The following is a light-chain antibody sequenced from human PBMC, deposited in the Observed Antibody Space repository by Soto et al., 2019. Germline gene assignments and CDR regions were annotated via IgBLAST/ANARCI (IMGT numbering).Light chain of an antibody. Sequence: QSALTQPASVSGSPGQSITISCTGSSNDIGAYKYVSWYQQYPGKAPKLIIFEVSNRPSGVSNRFSGSKSGSTASLTIAGLQAEDEADYHCRSYTTGSTLYVFGGGTKVTVL. CDR3: RSYTTGSTLYV. J-gene: IGLJ1*01. V-gene: IGLV2-14*01. CDR2: EVS. CDR1: SNDIGAYKY.